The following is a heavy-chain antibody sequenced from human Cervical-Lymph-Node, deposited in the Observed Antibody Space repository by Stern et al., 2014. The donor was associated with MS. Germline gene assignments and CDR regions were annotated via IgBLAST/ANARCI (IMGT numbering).Heavy chain of an antibody. CDR2: IIPLFDPA. V-gene: IGHV1-69*01. D-gene: IGHD1-1*01. J-gene: IGHJ4*02. CDR1: GGTFTTHG. CDR3: ASHFPNWNPFFDY. Sequence: VQLVESGAEVKKPGSSVKVSCKASGGTFTTHGISWVRQAPGQGLEWMGGIIPLFDPANYAQKFQGRVPITTDESKRPASKDMTSLQSDDTAIYSCASHFPNWNPFFDYWGQGTLVTVSS.